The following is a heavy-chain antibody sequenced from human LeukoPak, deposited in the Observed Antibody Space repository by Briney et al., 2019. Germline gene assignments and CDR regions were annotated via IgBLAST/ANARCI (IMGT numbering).Heavy chain of an antibody. V-gene: IGHV3-11*01. CDR2: ISSSGSTI. J-gene: IGHJ5*02. D-gene: IGHD5-18*01. CDR1: GFTFSDYY. Sequence: GGSLRLSCAASGFTFSDYYMSWIRQAPGKGLEWVSYISSSGSTIYYADSVKGRFTISGDNAKNSLYLQMNSLRAEDTAVYYCARVASYGSWFDPWGQGTLVTVSS. CDR3: ARVASYGSWFDP.